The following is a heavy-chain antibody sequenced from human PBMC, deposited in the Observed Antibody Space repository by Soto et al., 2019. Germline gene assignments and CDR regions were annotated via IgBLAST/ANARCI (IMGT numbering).Heavy chain of an antibody. D-gene: IGHD5-18*01. CDR2: IIPIFGTA. CDR1: GGTFSSYA. V-gene: IGHV1-69*12. Sequence: QVQLVQSGAEVKKPGSSVKVSCKASGGTFSSYAISWVRQAPGQGLEWMGGIIPIFGTANYAQKFQGRVTITADESTSTAYRELSSLRSEDTAVYYCARDPGYSYGSYYYGMDVWGQGTTVTVSS. CDR3: ARDPGYSYGSYYYGMDV. J-gene: IGHJ6*02.